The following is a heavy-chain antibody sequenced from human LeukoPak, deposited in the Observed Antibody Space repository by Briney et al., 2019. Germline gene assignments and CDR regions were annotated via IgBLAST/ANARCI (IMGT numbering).Heavy chain of an antibody. CDR3: ARQGPGLNYDFWKGPSYYYMDV. CDR2: IIPIFGTA. J-gene: IGHJ6*03. CDR1: GGTFSSYA. V-gene: IGHV1-69*05. D-gene: IGHD3-3*01. Sequence: SVKVSCKASGGTFSSYAISWVRQAPGQGLEWMGRIIPIFGTANYAQKFQGRVTITTDESTSTAYMELSSLRSEDTAVYYCARQGPGLNYDFWKGPSYYYMDVWGKGTTVTVSS.